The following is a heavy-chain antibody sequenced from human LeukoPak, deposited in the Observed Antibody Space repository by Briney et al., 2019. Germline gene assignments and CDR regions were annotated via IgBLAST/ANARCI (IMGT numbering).Heavy chain of an antibody. Sequence: GGSLRLSCAASGFTFSNAWMSWVRQAPGKGLEWVGRIKSKTDGGTTDYAAPVKGRFTISRDDSKNTLYLQMNSLKTEDTAVYYCTTRSGELLWFGELAFDIWGQGTMVTVSS. CDR2: IKSKTDGGTT. CDR3: TTRSGELLWFGELAFDI. V-gene: IGHV3-15*01. D-gene: IGHD3-10*01. J-gene: IGHJ3*02. CDR1: GFTFSNAW.